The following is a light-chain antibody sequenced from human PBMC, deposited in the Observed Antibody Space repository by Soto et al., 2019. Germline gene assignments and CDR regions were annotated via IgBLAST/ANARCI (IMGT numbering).Light chain of an antibody. V-gene: IGKV4-1*01. CDR2: WAS. Sequence: DIVMTQSPDSLAVSLGETATINCKSSQSVLYSSNNKNYLAWYQQKPGQPPKLLIYWASTRESGVPDRFSGSGSGTDFTLTIGSLQAEDVAVYYCQQYYTTPPITFGQGTRLEIK. J-gene: IGKJ5*01. CDR1: QSVLYSSNNKNY. CDR3: QQYYTTPPIT.